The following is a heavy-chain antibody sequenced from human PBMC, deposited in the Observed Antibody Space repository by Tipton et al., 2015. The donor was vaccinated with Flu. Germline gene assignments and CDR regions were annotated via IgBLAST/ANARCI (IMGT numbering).Heavy chain of an antibody. Sequence: SLRLSCSASGFTFDGYGMSWVRQAPGKGLEWVAGINWNGNSIGYADSVKGRFTIARDNARNSLYLQMNGLTADDSALYYCAKEVFTSSWYGDPFDSWGQGTLVIVSS. CDR3: AKEVFTSSWYGDPFDS. CDR1: GFTFDGYG. V-gene: IGHV3-20*04. D-gene: IGHD6-13*01. CDR2: INWNGNSI. J-gene: IGHJ4*02.